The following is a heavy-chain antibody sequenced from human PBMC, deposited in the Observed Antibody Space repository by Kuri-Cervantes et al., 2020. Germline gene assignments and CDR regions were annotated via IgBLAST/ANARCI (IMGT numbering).Heavy chain of an antibody. CDR3: ARAVRSWYFDL. D-gene: IGHD3-10*01. V-gene: IGHV4-59*01. CDR1: GGSSSSYY. J-gene: IGHJ2*01. CDR2: IYYSGST. Sequence: SCTVPGGSSSSYYWSWIRQPPGKGLEWIGYIYYSGSTNYNPSLKSRVTISVDTSKNQFSLKLSSVTAADTAVYYCARAVRSWYFDLWGRGTLVTVSS.